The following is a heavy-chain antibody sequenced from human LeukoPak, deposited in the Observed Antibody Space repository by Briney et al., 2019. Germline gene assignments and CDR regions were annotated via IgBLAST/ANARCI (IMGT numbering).Heavy chain of an antibody. J-gene: IGHJ4*02. CDR3: ARDREDSGYGYLDY. V-gene: IGHV3-21*01. D-gene: IGHD5-12*01. Sequence: PGGSLRLSCAASGFTFSSYSVNWVRQAPGKGLEWASSISSSSSYIYYADSVKGRFTISRGNAKNSLYLQMNSLRAEDTAVYYCARDREDSGYGYLDYWGQGTLVTVSS. CDR2: ISSSSSYI. CDR1: GFTFSSYS.